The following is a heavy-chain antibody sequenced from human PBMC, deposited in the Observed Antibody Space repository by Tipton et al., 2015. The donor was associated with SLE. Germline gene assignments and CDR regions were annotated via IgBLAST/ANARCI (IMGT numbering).Heavy chain of an antibody. CDR2: IYYSGST. D-gene: IGHD3-10*01. J-gene: IGHJ3*02. Sequence: TLSLTCTVSGGSISSYYWSWIRQPPGKGLEWIGYIYYSGSTNYIPSLKSRVTISVDTSKNQFSLKLSSVTAADTAVYYCARDYYGSGFDAFDIWGQGTMVTVSS. CDR3: ARDYYGSGFDAFDI. CDR1: GGSISSYY. V-gene: IGHV4-59*01.